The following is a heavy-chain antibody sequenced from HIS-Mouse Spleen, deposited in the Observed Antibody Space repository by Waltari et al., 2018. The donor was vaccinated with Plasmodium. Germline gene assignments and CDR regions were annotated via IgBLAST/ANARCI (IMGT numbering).Heavy chain of an antibody. CDR2: IHHSGST. CDR3: ARLVVVASKDSY. J-gene: IGHJ4*02. Sequence: QVQLQQWGAGLLKPSETLSLTCAVYGGSFSGYYWSWIRQPPGKGLAWIGEIHHSGSTNYNPSLKMRGTISGDTAKNQFSLKLSSVTAADTAVYYCARLVVVASKDSYWGQGTLVTVSS. V-gene: IGHV4-34*01. CDR1: GGSFSGYY. D-gene: IGHD2-15*01.